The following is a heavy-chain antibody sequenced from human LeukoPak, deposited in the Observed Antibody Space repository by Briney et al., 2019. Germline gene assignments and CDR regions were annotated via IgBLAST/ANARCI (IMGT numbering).Heavy chain of an antibody. CDR2: ISAYNGDT. D-gene: IGHD6-13*01. V-gene: IGHV1-18*01. J-gene: IGHJ6*02. CDR1: GYTFTSYG. CDR3: ARVASSWYHGMDV. Sequence: ASVKVSCKASGYTFTSYGITWVRQAPGQGLEWMGWISAYNGDTNYAQKLQGRVTMTTDTSTSTAYMELRSLRSDDTAVYYCARVASSWYHGMDVWGQGTLVTVSS.